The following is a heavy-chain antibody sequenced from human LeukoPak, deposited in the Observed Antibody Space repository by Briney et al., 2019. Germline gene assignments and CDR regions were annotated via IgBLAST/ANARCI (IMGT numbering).Heavy chain of an antibody. V-gene: IGHV4-39*01. CDR1: GASFSSSTYY. Sequence: PSETLSLTCTVSGASFSSSTYYWGWIRQPPGKGLEWIGSIYYSGSTYYNPSLKSRVTMSVDTSKNQFSLKLSSVTAADTAVYYCARHAGGIAAAGTRPFDYWGQGTLVTVSS. CDR2: IYYSGST. CDR3: ARHAGGIAAAGTRPFDY. J-gene: IGHJ4*02. D-gene: IGHD6-13*01.